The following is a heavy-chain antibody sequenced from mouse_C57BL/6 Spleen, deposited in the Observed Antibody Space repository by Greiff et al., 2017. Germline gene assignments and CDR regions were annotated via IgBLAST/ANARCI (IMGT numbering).Heavy chain of an antibody. J-gene: IGHJ2*01. V-gene: IGHV14-2*01. CDR3: ARWYYGSSSLDY. CDR1: GFNIKDYY. D-gene: IGHD1-1*01. CDR2: IDPEDGET. Sequence: EVQLQQSGAELVKPGASVQLSCTASGFNIKDYYMHWVKQRTEQGLEWIGRIDPEDGETKYAPQFQGKATITADTSSNTAYLHLISLTSEYTAVDYCARWYYGSSSLDYWGQGTTLTVSS.